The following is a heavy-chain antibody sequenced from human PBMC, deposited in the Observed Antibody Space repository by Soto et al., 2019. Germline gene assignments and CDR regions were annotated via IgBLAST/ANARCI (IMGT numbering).Heavy chain of an antibody. CDR2: ISGSGDYT. D-gene: IGHD2-15*01. Sequence: EVQLLDSGGGLVQPGESLRLSCAASGFTFSSYAMTWVRQAPGKGLEWVSSISGSGDYTYFADSVKGRFPISRDNSKDTVYLQMSSLRVEDTAIYYCAKDSRSHPQGWFDPWGQGTLVTVSS. V-gene: IGHV3-23*01. CDR3: AKDSRSHPQGWFDP. CDR1: GFTFSSYA. J-gene: IGHJ5*02.